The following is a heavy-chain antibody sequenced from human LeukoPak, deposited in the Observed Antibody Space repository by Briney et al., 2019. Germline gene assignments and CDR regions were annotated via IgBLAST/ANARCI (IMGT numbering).Heavy chain of an antibody. V-gene: IGHV3-30-3*01. D-gene: IGHD6-6*01. Sequence: GGSLRLSCAASGFTFSSYAMHWVRQAPGKGLEWVAVISYDGSGKYYADSVKGRFTISRDNSKNTLYLQMNSLRAEDTAVYYCAREEDSSSSCFDYWGQGTLVTVSS. CDR3: AREEDSSSSCFDY. CDR1: GFTFSSYA. CDR2: ISYDGSGK. J-gene: IGHJ4*02.